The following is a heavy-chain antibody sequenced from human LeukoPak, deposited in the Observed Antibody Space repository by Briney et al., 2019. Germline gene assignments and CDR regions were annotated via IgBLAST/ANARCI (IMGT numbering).Heavy chain of an antibody. CDR2: IYSSGST. J-gene: IGHJ4*02. CDR3: ARQPTRRDGYSFDK. V-gene: IGHV4-4*08. CDR1: GGAIIGYY. D-gene: IGHD5-24*01. Sequence: PSETLSLTCTVSGGAIIGYYWSWIRQPPGKGLEWIGYIYSSGSTNYNPSLRSRVTISVDMSKNQFSLKVNSVTAADTAVYYCARQPTRRDGYSFDKWGQGTLVTVSS.